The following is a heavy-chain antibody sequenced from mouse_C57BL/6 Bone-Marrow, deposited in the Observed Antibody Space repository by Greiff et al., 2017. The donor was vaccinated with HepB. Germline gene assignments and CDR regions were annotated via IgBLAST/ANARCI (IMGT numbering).Heavy chain of an antibody. D-gene: IGHD1-1*01. J-gene: IGHJ3*01. CDR1: GYTFTDYN. CDR2: INPNNGGT. Sequence: EVQLQQSGPELVKPGASVKIPCKASGYTFTDYNMDWVKQSHGKSLEWIGDINPNNGGTIYNQKFKGKATLTVDKSSSTAYMELRSLTSEDTAVYYCARRDTTVPFAYWGQGTLVTVSA. CDR3: ARRDTTVPFAY. V-gene: IGHV1-18*01.